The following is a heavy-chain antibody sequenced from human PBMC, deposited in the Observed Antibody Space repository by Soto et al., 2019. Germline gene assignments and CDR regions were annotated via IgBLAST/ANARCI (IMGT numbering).Heavy chain of an antibody. V-gene: IGHV3-23*04. CDR2: IRKDGGSM. CDR3: VRDRYTMSDFWSAFSSE. CDR1: GFTFSSSP. D-gene: IGHD3-3*01. Sequence: EVQLVQSGGGFVQPGGSLRLSCAASGFTFSSSPMSWVRQVPGKGLEWISAIRKDGGSMYYRDSVKGRFTISRDNSKNTSSLRMKSLRAEDTAIYYCVRDRYTMSDFWSAFSSEWGQGALVIVSS. J-gene: IGHJ4*02.